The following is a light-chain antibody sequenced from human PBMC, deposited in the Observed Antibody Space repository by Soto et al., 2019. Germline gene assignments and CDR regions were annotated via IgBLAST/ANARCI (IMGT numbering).Light chain of an antibody. CDR2: AAS. CDR1: QGISNF. Sequence: DIQMTXXPSSLSASVGDRVTITCRASQGISNFLAWYQQKPGKVPQLLIYAASTLQAGVPSRFSGSGSGTDFTLTISSLQPEDVATYYCQKYNSAPRTFGQGTKVELK. CDR3: QKYNSAPRT. V-gene: IGKV1-27*01. J-gene: IGKJ1*01.